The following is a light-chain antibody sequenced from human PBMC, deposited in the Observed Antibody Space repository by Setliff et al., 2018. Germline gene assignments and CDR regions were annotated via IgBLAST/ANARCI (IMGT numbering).Light chain of an antibody. V-gene: IGLV2-8*01. J-gene: IGLJ1*01. CDR2: EIS. CDR1: SRDVGSSTF. CDR3: SSYAGTNNPYV. Sequence: QSVLTQPASVSGSPGQSLIISCTGTSRDVGSSTFVSWYQQHPGKAPKLLIYEISKRPSGVPDRFSGSKSGNTASLTVSGLQAEDEADYYCSSYAGTNNPYVFGSGTKVTV.